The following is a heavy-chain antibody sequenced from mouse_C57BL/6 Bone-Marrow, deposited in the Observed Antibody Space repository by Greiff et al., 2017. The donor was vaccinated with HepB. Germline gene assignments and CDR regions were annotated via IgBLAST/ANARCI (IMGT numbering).Heavy chain of an antibody. CDR3: AIYYDSSYYFDY. V-gene: IGHV1-55*01. Sequence: VQLQQPGAELVKPGASVKMSCKASGYTFTSYWITWVKQRPGQGLEWIGDIYPGSGSTNYNEKFKSKATLTVDTSSSTAYMQLSSLTSEDSAVYYCAIYYDSSYYFDYWGQGTTLTVSS. D-gene: IGHD1-1*01. J-gene: IGHJ2*01. CDR2: IYPGSGST. CDR1: GYTFTSYW.